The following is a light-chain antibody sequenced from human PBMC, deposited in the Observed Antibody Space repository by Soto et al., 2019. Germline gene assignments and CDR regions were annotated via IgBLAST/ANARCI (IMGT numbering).Light chain of an antibody. CDR2: GNS. CDR3: AAWDDSLSGVV. Sequence: QSVLTQPPSVSGAPGQRVTIPCTGSGSNIGVGYEVHWYQQLPGTAPKLLMHGNSQRPSGVPDRFSGSKSGTSASLAISGLRTEDEADYYCAAWDDSLSGVVFGGGTKLTVL. J-gene: IGLJ3*02. CDR1: GSNIGVGYE. V-gene: IGLV1-40*01.